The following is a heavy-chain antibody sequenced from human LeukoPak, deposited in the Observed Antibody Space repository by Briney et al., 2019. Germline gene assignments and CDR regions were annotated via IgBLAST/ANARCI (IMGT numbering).Heavy chain of an antibody. V-gene: IGHV1-2*06. D-gene: IGHD3-22*01. J-gene: IGHJ4*02. CDR1: GYTFTDYY. CDR3: ARGGNSAYSIGY. CDR2: INPNSGGT. Sequence: ASVTVSCQASGYTFTDYYMPWVRQAPGQGLAWMGRINPNSGGTSYAQKFQGGDTMTMDTSISTAYMELSRLRSDDTAVYYCARGGNSAYSIGYWGQGTLVTVSS.